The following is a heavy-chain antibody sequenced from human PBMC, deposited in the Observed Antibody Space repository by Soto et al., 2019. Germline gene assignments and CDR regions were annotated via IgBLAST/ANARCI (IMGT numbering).Heavy chain of an antibody. J-gene: IGHJ6*01. Sequence: GSSVKLSCKASGYTFTRYGISWVRQAPGQGLEWMGWISAYNGNTNYAQKLQGRVTMTTDTSTSTAYMELRSLRSDDTAVYYCARDSDPKCPEGYYYGMDVWGQGTTVTVSS. CDR2: ISAYNGNT. CDR3: ARDSDPKCPEGYYYGMDV. CDR1: GYTFTRYG. V-gene: IGHV1-18*01.